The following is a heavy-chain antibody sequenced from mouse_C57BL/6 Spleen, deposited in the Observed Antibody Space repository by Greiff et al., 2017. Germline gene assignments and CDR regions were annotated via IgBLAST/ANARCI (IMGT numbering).Heavy chain of an antibody. CDR1: GFTFTDYY. D-gene: IGHD2-3*01. J-gene: IGHJ2*01. V-gene: IGHV7-3*01. Sequence: EVKLVESGGGLVQPGGSLSLSCAASGFTFTDYYMSWVRQPPGKALEWLGFIRNKANGYTTEYSASVKGRFTISRDNSQSILYLQMNALRAEDSATYYCARLDGLFDYWGQGTTLTVSS. CDR2: IRNKANGYTT. CDR3: ARLDGLFDY.